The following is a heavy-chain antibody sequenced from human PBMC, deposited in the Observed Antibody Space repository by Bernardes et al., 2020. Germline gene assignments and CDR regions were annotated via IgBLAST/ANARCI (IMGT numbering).Heavy chain of an antibody. D-gene: IGHD3-10*01. CDR1: GFTFNVYW. V-gene: IGHV3-74*01. CDR3: VREYYGSGDY. Sequence: GGSLRLSCAASGFTFNVYWMKWVRQVPGKGLMWVSTIPSDGSSAIYADSVKGRFTISRDNAKNTLYLQMNSLRAEDAAVYYCVREYYGSGDYWGQGTLVTVSS. J-gene: IGHJ4*02. CDR2: IPSDGSSA.